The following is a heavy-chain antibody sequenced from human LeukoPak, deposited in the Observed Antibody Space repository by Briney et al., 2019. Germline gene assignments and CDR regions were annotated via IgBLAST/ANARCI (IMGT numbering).Heavy chain of an antibody. Sequence: GGSLRLSCAASGFTFSNYGIHWVRQAPGKGLEWVAAISYDGNNKYYADSVKGRFTISRDNSKNTLFLQMNSLRAEDTAVYYCAKGVDYCSGGSCPADYWGPGTLVTVSS. V-gene: IGHV3-30*18. CDR1: GFTFSNYG. D-gene: IGHD2-15*01. CDR2: ISYDGNNK. J-gene: IGHJ4*02. CDR3: AKGVDYCSGGSCPADY.